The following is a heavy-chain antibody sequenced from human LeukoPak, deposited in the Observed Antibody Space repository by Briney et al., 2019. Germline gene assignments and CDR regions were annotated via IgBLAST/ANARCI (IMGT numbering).Heavy chain of an antibody. Sequence: GGSLRLSCAASGFTFSSYSMNWVRQAPGKGLEWVSSISSSSSYIYYADSVKGRFTISRDNAKNSLYLQMNSLRAEDTAVYYCARDILLWFGDGYFDYWGQGTLVTVSS. CDR1: GFTFSSYS. CDR2: ISSSSSYI. J-gene: IGHJ4*02. D-gene: IGHD3-10*01. CDR3: ARDILLWFGDGYFDY. V-gene: IGHV3-21*01.